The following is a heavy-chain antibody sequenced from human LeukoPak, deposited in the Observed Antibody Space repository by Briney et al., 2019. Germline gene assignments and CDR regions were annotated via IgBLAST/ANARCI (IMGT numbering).Heavy chain of an antibody. D-gene: IGHD5-12*01. CDR1: GGTFSSYA. CDR2: IIPILGIA. J-gene: IGHJ3*02. CDR3: ARAQRGYSGYDYAHTAFDI. V-gene: IGHV1-69*04. Sequence: SVKVSCKASGGTFSSYAISWVRQAPGQGLEWMGRIIPILGIANYAQKFQGRVTITADKSTSTAYMELSSLRSEDTAVYYCARAQRGYSGYDYAHTAFDIWGQGTMVTVSS.